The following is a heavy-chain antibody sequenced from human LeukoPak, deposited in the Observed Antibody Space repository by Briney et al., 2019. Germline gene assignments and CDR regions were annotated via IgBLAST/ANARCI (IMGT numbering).Heavy chain of an antibody. CDR3: ARDWFVDSGDDPFPFDY. V-gene: IGHV1-2*02. Sequence: ASVKVSCKASGYTFTDYYMHWVRQAPGQGLEWMGCINPNSGGTKYAKKFQGRVTMTRDTSVTTASMVLSRLRSDDTAVYYCARDWFVDSGDDPFPFDYWGQGTLVSVSS. D-gene: IGHD5-12*01. J-gene: IGHJ4*02. CDR1: GYTFTDYY. CDR2: INPNSGGT.